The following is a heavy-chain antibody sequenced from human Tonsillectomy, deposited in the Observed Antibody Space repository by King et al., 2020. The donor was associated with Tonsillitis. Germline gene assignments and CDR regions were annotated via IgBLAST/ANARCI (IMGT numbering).Heavy chain of an antibody. CDR3: ARGRDNWFDP. D-gene: IGHD3-10*01. V-gene: IGHV1-69*01. CDR1: GGTFSSYA. J-gene: IGHJ5*02. Sequence: VQLVESGAEVKKPGSSVKVSCKASGGTFSSYAISWVRQAPGQGLEWVGGIIPVFGTAIYAQKFQGRVTITADESTSTGYMELSSLKSEDTAVYYCARGRDNWFDPWGQGTLVTVSS. CDR2: IIPVFGTA.